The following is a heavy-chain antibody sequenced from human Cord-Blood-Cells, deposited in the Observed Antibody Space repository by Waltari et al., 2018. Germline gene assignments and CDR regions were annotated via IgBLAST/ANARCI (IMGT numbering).Heavy chain of an antibody. D-gene: IGHD3-16*01. J-gene: IGHJ4*02. V-gene: IGHV3-21*01. CDR3: ARDRVGGEGGY. Sequence: EVQLVESGGGLVKPGGSLRLSCAASGFTFSSYSMNWVRQAPGKGVVWVLSISSSSSYIYYADAGKGRFTITRDNAKNSLYLQMNSLRAEDTAVYYCARDRVGGEGGYWGQGTLVTVSS. CDR2: ISSSSSYI. CDR1: GFTFSSYS.